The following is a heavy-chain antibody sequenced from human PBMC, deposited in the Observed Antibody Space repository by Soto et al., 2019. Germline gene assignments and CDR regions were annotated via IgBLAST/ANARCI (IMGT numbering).Heavy chain of an antibody. Sequence: EVQLVESGGGLVQPGGSLRLSCAASGFTFSDHYMDWVRQAPGKGLEWVGRTRNKANSYTTEYAASVKGRFTISRDDSKNSLYLQMNSLKTEDTAVYYCASSDILTGYYDDAFDIWGQGTMVTVSS. D-gene: IGHD3-9*01. CDR3: ASSDILTGYYDDAFDI. V-gene: IGHV3-72*01. J-gene: IGHJ3*02. CDR2: TRNKANSYTT. CDR1: GFTFSDHY.